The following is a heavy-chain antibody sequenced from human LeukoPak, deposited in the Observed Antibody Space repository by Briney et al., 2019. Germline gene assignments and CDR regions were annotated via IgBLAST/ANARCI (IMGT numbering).Heavy chain of an antibody. J-gene: IGHJ3*02. CDR3: ARGRVAARPGAFDI. CDR1: GGSFSSYY. V-gene: IGHV4-34*01. D-gene: IGHD6-6*01. CDR2: INHSGST. Sequence: SETLSLTCAVYGGSFSSYYWSWIRQPPGKGLEWIGEINHSGSTNYNPSLKSRVTISVDTSKNQFSLKLSSVTAADTAVYYCARGRVAARPGAFDIWGQGTMVTVSS.